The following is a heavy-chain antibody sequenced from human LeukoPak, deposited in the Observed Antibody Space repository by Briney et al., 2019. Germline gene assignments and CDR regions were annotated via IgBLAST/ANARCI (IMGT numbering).Heavy chain of an antibody. CDR3: ARGNAHAFDI. CDR2: IHSDGSST. Sequence: GGSLRLSCAASGFTFSNYWMHWVRQAPGKGLVWVSRIHSDGSSTTSADSVKGRFTISRDNAENTLYLQMSSLRAEDTAVYFCARGNAHAFDIWGQGTMVTVSS. CDR1: GFTFSNYW. J-gene: IGHJ3*02. D-gene: IGHD1-1*01. V-gene: IGHV3-74*01.